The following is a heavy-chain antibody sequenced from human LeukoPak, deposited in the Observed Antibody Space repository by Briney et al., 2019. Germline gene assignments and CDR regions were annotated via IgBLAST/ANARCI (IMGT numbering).Heavy chain of an antibody. J-gene: IGHJ6*02. D-gene: IGHD2-2*01. CDR1: VFNFATYW. CDR2: IKPDGSEE. Sequence: PGGSLRLSSAASVFNFATYWMNWVRHTPRKGREWGANIKPDGSEEDYADSVRGRFTISRDNARNSLYLQMNSLRADDTAVYYCARKAPHREVVPEARGNYYYYYAMDVWGQGTTVTVSS. CDR3: ARKAPHREVVPEARGNYYYYYAMDV. V-gene: IGHV3-7*01.